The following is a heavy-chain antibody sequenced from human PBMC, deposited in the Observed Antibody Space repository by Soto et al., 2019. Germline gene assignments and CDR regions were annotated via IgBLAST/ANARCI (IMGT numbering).Heavy chain of an antibody. CDR2: IYHSGST. V-gene: IGHV4-38-2*02. Sequence: SETLSLTCAVSGYSISSGYYWGWIRQPPGKGLEWIGSIYHSGSTYYNPSLKSRVTISVDTSKNQFSLKLSSVTAADTAVYYCAREEARYYYYYHGMDVWGQGTTVTVSS. J-gene: IGHJ6*02. CDR3: AREEARYYYYYHGMDV. CDR1: GYSISSGYY.